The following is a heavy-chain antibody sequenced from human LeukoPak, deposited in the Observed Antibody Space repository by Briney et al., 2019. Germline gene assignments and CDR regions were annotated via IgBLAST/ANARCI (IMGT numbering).Heavy chain of an antibody. CDR2: ISAYNGNT. J-gene: IGHJ3*02. V-gene: IGHV1-18*01. D-gene: IGHD3-10*01. Sequence: ASVKVSCKASGYTFTSYGISWVRQAPGQGLEWMGWISAYNGNTNYAQKLQGRVTMTTDTSTSTAYMELRSLRPDDTAVYYCARGWFGELPNAFDIWGQGTMVTVSS. CDR1: GYTFTSYG. CDR3: ARGWFGELPNAFDI.